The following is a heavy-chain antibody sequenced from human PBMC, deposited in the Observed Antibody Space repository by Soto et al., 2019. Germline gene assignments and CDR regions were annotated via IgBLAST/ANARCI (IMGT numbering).Heavy chain of an antibody. CDR3: ATYMTHYYDSSGYSHYFDY. CDR2: IYPGDSDT. V-gene: IGHV5-51*01. J-gene: IGHJ4*02. CDR1: GYSFTSYW. D-gene: IGHD3-22*01. Sequence: GESLKISCKGSGYSFTSYWIGWVRQMPGKGLEWMGIIYPGDSDTRYSPSFQGQVTISADKSISTAYLQWSSLKASDTAMYYCATYMTHYYDSSGYSHYFDYWGQGTLVTVSS.